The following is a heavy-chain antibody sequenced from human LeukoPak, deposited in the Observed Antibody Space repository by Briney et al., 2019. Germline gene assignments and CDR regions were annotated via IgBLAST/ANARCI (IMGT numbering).Heavy chain of an antibody. J-gene: IGHJ5*02. CDR3: ARGTTVTNNWFDP. D-gene: IGHD4-17*01. V-gene: IGHV3-48*01. CDR2: ISRSSNTI. Sequence: GGSLRLSCAASGFIFSDYSMNWVRQAPGKGPEWISYISRSSNTIYYADSVKGRFTISRDNAKNSLYLQMNSLRAEDTAVYYCARGTTVTNNWFDPWGQGTLVIVSS. CDR1: GFIFSDYS.